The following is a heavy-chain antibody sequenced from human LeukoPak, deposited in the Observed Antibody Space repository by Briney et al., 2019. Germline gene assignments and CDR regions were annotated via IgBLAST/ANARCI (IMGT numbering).Heavy chain of an antibody. D-gene: IGHD6-19*01. J-gene: IGHJ4*02. CDR2: INHSGST. V-gene: IGHV4-34*01. CDR1: GGSFSVYY. CDR3: ARGREQWLVQFDY. Sequence: SETLSLTCAVYGGSFSVYYWSWIRQPPGKGLEWIGEINHSGSTNYNPSLKSRVTISVDTSKNQFSLKLSSVTAADTAVYYCARGREQWLVQFDYWGQGTLVTVSS.